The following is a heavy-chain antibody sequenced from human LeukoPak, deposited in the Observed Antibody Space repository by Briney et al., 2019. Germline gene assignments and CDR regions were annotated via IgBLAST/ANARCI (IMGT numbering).Heavy chain of an antibody. D-gene: IGHD5-18*01. J-gene: IGHJ6*03. CDR1: GYTLTSYG. CDR3: ARGFGGYSYGYYMDV. Sequence: ASVKVSCKASGYTLTSYGISWVRQAHGLGLEWMGWISTYHGNTNYAQKLQGRVTMTTDTSTSTAYMELRSLRSDDTAVYYCARGFGGYSYGYYMDVWGKGTTVTVSS. CDR2: ISTYHGNT. V-gene: IGHV1-18*01.